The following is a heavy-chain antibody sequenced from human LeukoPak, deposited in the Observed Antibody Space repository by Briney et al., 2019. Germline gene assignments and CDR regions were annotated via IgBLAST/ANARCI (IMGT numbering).Heavy chain of an antibody. CDR2: INPSGGST. CDR3: ARDDRGYSYGYDHSY. V-gene: IGHV1-46*01. CDR1: GYTFTSYY. Sequence: ASVKVSCKASGYTFTSYYMHWVRQAPGQGLEWMGIINPSGGSTSYAQKFQGRVTMTRDTSTSTVYMELSSLRSEDTAVYYCARDDRGYSYGYDHSYWGQGTLVTVSS. J-gene: IGHJ4*02. D-gene: IGHD5-18*01.